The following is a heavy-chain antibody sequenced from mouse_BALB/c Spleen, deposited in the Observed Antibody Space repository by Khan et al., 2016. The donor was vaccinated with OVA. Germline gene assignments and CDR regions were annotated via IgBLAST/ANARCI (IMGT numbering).Heavy chain of an antibody. D-gene: IGHD1-1*01. CDR3: ARENYYSSGHEAMDY. Sequence: DLVKPGASVKLSCKASGYTFTSYWINWIKQRPGQGLEWIGRISPGSGTPYYNEMFKGKATLTVDISSNTAYIQLSSLSSEDSAVYFCARENYYSSGHEAMDYWGQGTSVTVSS. CDR1: GYTFTSYW. V-gene: IGHV1S41*01. J-gene: IGHJ4*01. CDR2: ISPGSGTP.